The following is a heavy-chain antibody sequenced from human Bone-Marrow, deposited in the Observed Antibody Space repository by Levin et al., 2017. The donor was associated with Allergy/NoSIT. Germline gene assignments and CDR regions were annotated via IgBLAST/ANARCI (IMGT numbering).Heavy chain of an antibody. J-gene: IGHJ4*02. V-gene: IGHV3-30*03. Sequence: GESLKISCAASGFSFRNYAMHWVRQAPGKGLEWVAVISYDGSTKYYEDSVKGRFTISRDNSKNTVSVQMNSLRPEDTAVYYCARDQGGDEGYYDHWGQGTLVTVSS. D-gene: IGHD4-17*01. CDR2: ISYDGSTK. CDR1: GFSFRNYA. CDR3: ARDQGGDEGYYDH.